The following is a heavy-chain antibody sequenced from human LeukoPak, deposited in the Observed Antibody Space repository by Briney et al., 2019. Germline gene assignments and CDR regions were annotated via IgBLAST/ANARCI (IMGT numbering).Heavy chain of an antibody. V-gene: IGHV3-30*18. CDR1: GFSFISYG. D-gene: IGHD4-17*01. Sequence: PGGSLRLSCGASGFSFISYGMHWVHQAPGKGLEWVGVISDAGRSKHYADSVKGRFTISRDNSKDTLYLQMNSLRAEDTAVYYCAKRPSDYGDYVSYFDHWGQGTLVTVSS. J-gene: IGHJ4*02. CDR3: AKRPSDYGDYVSYFDH. CDR2: ISDAGRSK.